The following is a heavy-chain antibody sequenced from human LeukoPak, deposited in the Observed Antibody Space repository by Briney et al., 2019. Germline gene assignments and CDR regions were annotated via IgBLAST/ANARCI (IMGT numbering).Heavy chain of an antibody. Sequence: SETLSLTCTVSGGSISSYYWSWIRQPPGMGLEWIGYIYYSGSTNYNPSLKSRVTISVDTSKNQFSLKLSSVTAADTAVYYCARTEQQLATLDWYFDLWGRGTLVTVSS. D-gene: IGHD6-13*01. J-gene: IGHJ2*01. CDR1: GGSISSYY. V-gene: IGHV4-59*08. CDR2: IYYSGST. CDR3: ARTEQQLATLDWYFDL.